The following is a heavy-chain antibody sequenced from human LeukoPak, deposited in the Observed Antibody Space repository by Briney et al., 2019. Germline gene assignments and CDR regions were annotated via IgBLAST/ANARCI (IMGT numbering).Heavy chain of an antibody. CDR2: IYTSGST. V-gene: IGHV4-61*02. J-gene: IGHJ4*02. D-gene: IGHD6-19*01. Sequence: SQTLSLTRTVSGGSISSGSYYWSWIRQPAGKGLEWIGRIYTSGSTNYNPSLKSRVTISVDTSKNQFSLKLSSVTAADTAVYYCARASSGWNRFDYWGQGTLVTVSS. CDR3: ARASSGWNRFDY. CDR1: GGSISSGSYY.